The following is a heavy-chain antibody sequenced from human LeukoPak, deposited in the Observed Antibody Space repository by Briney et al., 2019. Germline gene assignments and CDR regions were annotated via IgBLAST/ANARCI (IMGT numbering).Heavy chain of an antibody. CDR1: GYSISSGYY. J-gene: IGHJ6*04. V-gene: IGHV4-38-2*01. D-gene: IGHD2-2*01. CDR3: AREIRYCSSTSCYGGYGMGV. Sequence: SETLSLTCAVSGYSISSGYYWGWIRQPPGKGLEWIGSIYHSGSTYYNPSLKSRVTISVDTSKNQFSLNLSSVTAADTAVYYCAREIRYCSSTSCYGGYGMGVWGKGTTVTVSS. CDR2: IYHSGST.